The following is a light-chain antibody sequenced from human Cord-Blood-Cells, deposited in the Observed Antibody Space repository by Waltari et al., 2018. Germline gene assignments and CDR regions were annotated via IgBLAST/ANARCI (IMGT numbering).Light chain of an antibody. CDR3: SSYAGSNNYV. V-gene: IGLV2-8*01. CDR2: EVS. J-gene: IGLJ1*01. Sequence: QSALTQPPPASGSPGQSVTISCTGTSSDVGGYNYVSWYQQHPGKAPKPMIYEVSKRPSGVPDRFSGSKSGNTASLTVSGLQAEDEADYYCSSYAGSNNYVFGTGTKVTVL. CDR1: SSDVGGYNY.